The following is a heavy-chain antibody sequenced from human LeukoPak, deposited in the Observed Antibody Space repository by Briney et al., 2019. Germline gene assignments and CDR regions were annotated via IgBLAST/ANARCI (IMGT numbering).Heavy chain of an antibody. CDR3: ARDAYERASIFGVVKDPPTDY. V-gene: IGHV1-18*01. Sequence: ASVKVSCKASGYTFTSYGISWVRQAPGQGLEWMGWISAYNGNTNYAQKLQGRVTMTTDTSTSTAYMELRSLRSDDTAVYYCARDAYERASIFGVVKDPPTDYWGQGILVTVS. CDR1: GYTFTSYG. J-gene: IGHJ4*02. CDR2: ISAYNGNT. D-gene: IGHD3-3*01.